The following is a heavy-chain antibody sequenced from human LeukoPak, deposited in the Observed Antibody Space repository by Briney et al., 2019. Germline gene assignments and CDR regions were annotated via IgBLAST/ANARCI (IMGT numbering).Heavy chain of an antibody. CDR1: GYSFTSYW. CDR2: IYPGDSDT. V-gene: IGHV5-51*01. J-gene: IGHJ4*02. Sequence: GESLKISCKGSGYSFTSYWIGWVRQMPGKGLEWMGVIYPGDSDTRYSPSFQGEVTISVDKSISTAYLQWNSLKASDTAMYYCAREENNGVPYFNYWGQGTLVTVSS. D-gene: IGHD2-8*01. CDR3: AREENNGVPYFNY.